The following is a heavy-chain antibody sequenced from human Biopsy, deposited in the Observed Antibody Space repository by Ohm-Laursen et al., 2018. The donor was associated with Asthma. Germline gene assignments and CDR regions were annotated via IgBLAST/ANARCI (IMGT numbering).Heavy chain of an antibody. CDR3: ARDMNRDGWYFDY. CDR2: ISYDGSNK. V-gene: IGHV3-30-3*01. J-gene: IGHJ4*02. Sequence: SLRLSCSASGFTFSIYAMHWVRQAPGKGLEWVAVISYDGSNKYYADSVKGRFTISRDNSKNTLYLQMNSLRGDDTAVYYCARDMNRDGWYFDYWGQGTLVTVSS. CDR1: GFTFSIYA. D-gene: IGHD5-24*01.